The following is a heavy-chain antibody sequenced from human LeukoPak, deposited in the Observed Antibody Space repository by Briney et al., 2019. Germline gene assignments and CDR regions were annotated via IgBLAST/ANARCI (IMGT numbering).Heavy chain of an antibody. V-gene: IGHV4-34*01. CDR1: GGSFSGYY. Sequence: SETLSLTCAVYGGSFSGYYWSWIRQPPGKGLEWIGEINHSGSTNYNPSLKSRVTISVDTSKNQFSLKLSSVTAADTAVYYCARGRPGGYFDWLPLHYFVYWGQGTLVTVSS. J-gene: IGHJ4*02. CDR2: INHSGST. D-gene: IGHD3-9*01. CDR3: ARGRPGGYFDWLPLHYFVY.